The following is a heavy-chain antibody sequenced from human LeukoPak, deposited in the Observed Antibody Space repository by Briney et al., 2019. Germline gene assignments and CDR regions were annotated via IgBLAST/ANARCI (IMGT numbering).Heavy chain of an antibody. CDR1: GFTVSSNY. CDR2: INSDGSST. D-gene: IGHD3-16*01. CDR3: ARDRIPLGPDAFDI. V-gene: IGHV3-74*01. Sequence: GGSLRLSCAASGFTVSSNYMSWVRQAPGKGLVWVSRINSDGSSTSYADSVKGRFTISRDNAKNTLYLQMNSLRAEDTAVYYCARDRIPLGPDAFDILGQGTMVTVSS. J-gene: IGHJ3*02.